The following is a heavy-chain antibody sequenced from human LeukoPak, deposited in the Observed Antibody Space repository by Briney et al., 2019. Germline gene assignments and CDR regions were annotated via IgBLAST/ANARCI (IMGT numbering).Heavy chain of an antibody. D-gene: IGHD2-2*01. Sequence: GGSLRLSCAASGFTFSSYAMHWVRQAPGKGLEWVAVISYDGSNKYYADSVKGRFTISRDNSKNTLYLQMNSLRAEDTAVYYCAKGRAVRAGLIVVVPAAIIGMDVWGQGTTVTVSS. CDR3: AKGRAVRAGLIVVVPAAIIGMDV. V-gene: IGHV3-30-3*01. CDR2: ISYDGSNK. CDR1: GFTFSSYA. J-gene: IGHJ6*02.